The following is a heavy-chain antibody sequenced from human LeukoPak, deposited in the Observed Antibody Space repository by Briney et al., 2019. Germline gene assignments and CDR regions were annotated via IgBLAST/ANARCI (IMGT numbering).Heavy chain of an antibody. CDR3: TTMRELEFEEYYFDS. D-gene: IGHD1-1*01. CDR2: IYPGDSDT. CDR1: GYSTTTYW. J-gene: IGHJ4*02. V-gene: IGHV5-51*01. Sequence: GESLKISCQGSGYSTTTYWIGWVRQKPGKGLEWLGSIYPGDSDTTYNPSFQGQVTISVDKSISTAYLQWSSLRASDTAMYYCTTMRELEFEEYYFDSWGQGTLVTVSS.